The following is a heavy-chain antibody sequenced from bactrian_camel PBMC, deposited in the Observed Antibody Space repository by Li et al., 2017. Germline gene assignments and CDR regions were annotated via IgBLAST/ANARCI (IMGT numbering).Heavy chain of an antibody. CDR2: TISSDGST. CDR1: GFNFDDSD. D-gene: IGHD1*01. CDR3: AADKVWRIIPRPIPEGSACHNRRDEYNY. Sequence: HVQLVESGGGSVQGGGSLRLSCTASGFNFDDSDMGWYRQAPGAACELVSTISSDGSTYYLGSVKGRFAISRDNAKNTVTLQMDSLKPEDSAVYYCAADKVWRIIPRPIPEGSACHNRRDEYNYWGQGTQVTVS. J-gene: IGHJ4*01. V-gene: IGHV3S63*01.